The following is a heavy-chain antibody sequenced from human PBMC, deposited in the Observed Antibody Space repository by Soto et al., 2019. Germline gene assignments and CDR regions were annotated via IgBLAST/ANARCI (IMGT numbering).Heavy chain of an antibody. Sequence: QVQLQQWGAGLLKPSETLSLTCAVYGGSLGGYYWNWIRRPPGKGLEWIGENTHSGSINYNPSLKSRVIISVDTSKNQFSLKLNSVTAADTGVYYCARGLPAAYWGQGTLVTVSS. CDR2: NTHSGSI. D-gene: IGHD6-25*01. CDR1: GGSLGGYY. J-gene: IGHJ4*02. CDR3: ARGLPAAY. V-gene: IGHV4-34*01.